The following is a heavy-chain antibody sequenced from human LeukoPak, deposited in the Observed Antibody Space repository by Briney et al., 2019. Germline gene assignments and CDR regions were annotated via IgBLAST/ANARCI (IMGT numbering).Heavy chain of an antibody. CDR1: GFTFSSYS. D-gene: IGHD2-2*01. V-gene: IGHV3-48*01. Sequence: SGGSLRLSCAASGFTFSSYSMNWVRQAPGKGLEWVSYISSSSSTIYYADSVKGRFTISRDNAKNSLYLQMNSLRAEDTAVYYCARVAWDVVVVPADMDVWGKGTTVTVSS. J-gene: IGHJ6*03. CDR3: ARVAWDVVVVPADMDV. CDR2: ISSSSSTI.